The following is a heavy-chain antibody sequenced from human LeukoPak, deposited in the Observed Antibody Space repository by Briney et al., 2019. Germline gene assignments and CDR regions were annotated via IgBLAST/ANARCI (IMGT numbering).Heavy chain of an antibody. CDR2: IYYSGST. Sequence: SETLSLTCTVSGGSISSYYWSWIRQPPGKGLEWIGYIYYSGSTNYNPSLKSRVTISVDTSKNQFSLKLSSVIAADTAVYYCARTTEGYCSSASCFGFSYSYYMDVWGKGTTVTISS. J-gene: IGHJ6*03. CDR1: GGSISSYY. V-gene: IGHV4-59*01. D-gene: IGHD2-2*01. CDR3: ARTTEGYCSSASCFGFSYSYYMDV.